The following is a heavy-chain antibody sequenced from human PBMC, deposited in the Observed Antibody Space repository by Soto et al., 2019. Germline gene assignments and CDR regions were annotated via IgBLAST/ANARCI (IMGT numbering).Heavy chain of an antibody. V-gene: IGHV4-39*01. CDR2: IYYSGST. CDR1: GGSISSSSYY. Sequence: PSETRSLTGTVSGGSISSSSYYWGWIRQPPGKGLEWIGSIYYSGSTYYNPSLKSRVTISVDTYKNQFSLKLSSVTAADTAVYYCARVVPAAIRVLGWFDPWGQGTLVTVSS. D-gene: IGHD2-2*02. CDR3: ARVVPAAIRVLGWFDP. J-gene: IGHJ5*02.